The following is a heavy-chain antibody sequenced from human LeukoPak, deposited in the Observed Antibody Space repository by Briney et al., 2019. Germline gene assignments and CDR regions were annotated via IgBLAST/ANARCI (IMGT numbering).Heavy chain of an antibody. D-gene: IGHD5-24*01. CDR2: INHSGST. Sequence: PSETLSLTCGVYGGXFSGYYWSWIRQPPGKGLEWVGEINHSGSTNYNPSLKSRVTISVDTSKNQFSLKLSSVTSADTAVYYCARGRVQMATTPFDYWGQGTLVTVSS. J-gene: IGHJ4*02. CDR1: GGXFSGYY. CDR3: ARGRVQMATTPFDY. V-gene: IGHV4-34*01.